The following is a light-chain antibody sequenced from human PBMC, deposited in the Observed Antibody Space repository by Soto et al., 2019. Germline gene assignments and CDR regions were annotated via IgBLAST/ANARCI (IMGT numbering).Light chain of an antibody. CDR1: QSISSW. CDR3: QQYNSYSWA. V-gene: IGKV1-5*03. CDR2: KAS. J-gene: IGKJ1*01. Sequence: DIEMTQSPPTLSASVGDRVTITCRASQSISSWLAWYQQKPGKAPKLLIYKASSLESGVPSRFSGSGSGTEFTLTISSVQPDDFATYYCQQYNSYSWAFGQGTKVDIK.